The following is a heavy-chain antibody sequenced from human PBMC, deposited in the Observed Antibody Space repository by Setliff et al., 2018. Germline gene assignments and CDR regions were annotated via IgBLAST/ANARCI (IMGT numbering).Heavy chain of an antibody. CDR1: GGSMNSGSYY. J-gene: IGHJ6*03. CDR3: ARMSGFLYVDV. CDR2: IYTSWST. V-gene: IGHV4-61*09. Sequence: SETLSLTCTVSGGSMNSGSYYWSFIRQPAGRGLEWIGQIYTSWSTNYNPSLKSRVTMSVDTSKNQFSLKLSSVTAADTAVYYCARMSGFLYVDVWGKGTTVTVSS. D-gene: IGHD3-3*01.